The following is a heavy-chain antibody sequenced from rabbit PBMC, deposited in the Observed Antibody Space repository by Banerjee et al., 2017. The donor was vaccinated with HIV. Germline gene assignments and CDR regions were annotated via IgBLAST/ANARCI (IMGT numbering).Heavy chain of an antibody. V-gene: IGHV1S45*01. Sequence: QEQLVEYGGDLVQPEGSLTLTCKASGLDFSSSYWICWVRQAPGKGLEWIACIDTGNSGSTYYASWAKGRFTISKTSSTTVTLQMTSLTAADTATYFCARALYAGYTRYGYAAYNGMDLWGPGTLVTVS. CDR3: ARALYAGYTRYGYAAYNGMDL. CDR1: GLDFSSSYW. CDR2: IDTGNSGST. J-gene: IGHJ6*01. D-gene: IGHD6-1*01.